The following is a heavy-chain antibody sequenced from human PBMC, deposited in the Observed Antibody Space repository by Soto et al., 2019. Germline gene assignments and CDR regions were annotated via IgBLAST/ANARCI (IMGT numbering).Heavy chain of an antibody. CDR1: GFTFSDHY. Sequence: VGSLRLSCAASGFTFSDHYMDWVRQAPGKRLEWVGRTRNKANSYTTEYAASVKGRFTISRDDSKNSLYLQMNSLKTEDTAVYYCAREGVEGPYFDYWGQGTLVTVSS. CDR3: AREGVEGPYFDY. V-gene: IGHV3-72*01. D-gene: IGHD3-10*01. J-gene: IGHJ4*02. CDR2: TRNKANSYTT.